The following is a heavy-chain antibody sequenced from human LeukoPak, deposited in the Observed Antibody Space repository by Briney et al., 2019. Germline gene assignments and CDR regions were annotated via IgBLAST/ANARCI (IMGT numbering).Heavy chain of an antibody. V-gene: IGHV3-23*01. CDR3: AKDGRSGAPFDR. CDR2: ITGGGGST. CDR1: GFTFSNYA. Sequence: GGSLRLSCAASGFTFSNYAMNWVRQAPGKGLEWVSLITGGGGSTDYADSVKGRFTISRDNSKNTLYLQMNSLRVEDTATYYCAKDGRSGAPFDRWGQGTVLTVSS. J-gene: IGHJ4*02. D-gene: IGHD3-3*01.